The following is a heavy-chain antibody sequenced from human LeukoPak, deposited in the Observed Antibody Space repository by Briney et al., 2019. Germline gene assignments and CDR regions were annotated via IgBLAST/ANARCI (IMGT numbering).Heavy chain of an antibody. CDR3: AKGHRYCTSGNCNSAIDY. Sequence: GGSLRLSCSMSGFTLSHYAMSWVRQAPGKGLEWVSTIGGGGGSTDYTDSVKGRFTISRDNSKNTLYLQMSSLGAEDTAVYYCAKGHRYCTSGNCNSAIDYWGQGTLVTVSS. CDR1: GFTLSHYA. J-gene: IGHJ4*02. D-gene: IGHD2-15*01. V-gene: IGHV3-23*01. CDR2: IGGGGGST.